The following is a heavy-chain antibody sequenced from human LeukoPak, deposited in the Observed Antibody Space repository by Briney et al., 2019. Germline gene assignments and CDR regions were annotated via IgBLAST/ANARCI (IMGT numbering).Heavy chain of an antibody. CDR1: GGSISSYY. CDR3: AATFSHYDFRSGYLYYYYYMDV. V-gene: IGHV4-4*09. D-gene: IGHD3-3*01. CDR2: IYTSGST. Sequence: SETLSLTCTVSGGSISSYYWSWIRQPPGKGLEWIGYIYTSGSTNYNPSLKSRVTISVDTSKNQFSLKLSSVTAADTAVYYCAATFSHYDFRSGYLYYYYYMDVWGKGTTVTVSS. J-gene: IGHJ6*03.